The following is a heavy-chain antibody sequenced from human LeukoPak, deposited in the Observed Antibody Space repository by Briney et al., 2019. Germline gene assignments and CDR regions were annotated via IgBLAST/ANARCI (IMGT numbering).Heavy chain of an antibody. CDR3: ARDLGRRSMGRREL. Sequence: PGGSLRLSCAASGFTFSSYWMSWVRQAPGKGLEWVANIKQDGSEKYYVDSVKGRFTISRDNAKNSLYLQMNSLRAEDTAVYYCARDLGRRSMGRRELWGQGTMVTVSS. V-gene: IGHV3-7*01. CDR1: GFTFSSYW. J-gene: IGHJ3*01. D-gene: IGHD1-1*01. CDR2: IKQDGSEK.